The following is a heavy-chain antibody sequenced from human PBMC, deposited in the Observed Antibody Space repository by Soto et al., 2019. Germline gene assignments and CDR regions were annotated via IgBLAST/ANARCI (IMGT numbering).Heavy chain of an antibody. J-gene: IGHJ4*02. CDR2: ISGSGGST. CDR3: TKDSLQRWAFDY. V-gene: IGHV3-23*01. D-gene: IGHD1-26*01. Sequence: GGSLRLSCAASGFTFSSYAMSWVRQAPGKGLEWVSAISGSGGSTYYADSVKGRFTISRDNSKNTLYLQMNSLRAEDTAVYYCTKDSLQRWAFDYWGQGTLVTVSS. CDR1: GFTFSSYA.